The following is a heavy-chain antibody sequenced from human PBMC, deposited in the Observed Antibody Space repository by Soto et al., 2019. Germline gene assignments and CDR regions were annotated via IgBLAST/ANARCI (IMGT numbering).Heavy chain of an antibody. CDR1: GFTFSSHS. V-gene: IGHV3-48*02. CDR2: ISSSSSTI. Sequence: EVQLVESGGGLVQPGGSLRLSCAASGFTFSSHSMNWVRQAPGKGLEWVSYISSSSSTIYYADSVKGRFTISRDNAKNSLYLQMNSLRDEDTAVYYCARDDYYGSGDDYYYYGMDVWGQGTTVTVSS. J-gene: IGHJ6*02. D-gene: IGHD3-10*01. CDR3: ARDDYYGSGDDYYYYGMDV.